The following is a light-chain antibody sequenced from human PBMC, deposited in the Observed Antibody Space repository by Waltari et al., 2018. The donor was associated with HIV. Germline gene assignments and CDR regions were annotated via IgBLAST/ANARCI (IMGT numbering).Light chain of an antibody. CDR2: GAS. Sequence: DIQMTQSPSSLSASVGDTVTITCRASANIATYLTWYHHKSGAAPKLLIYGASSLQHAVPSRFRGSGFGTHFSRTITSLQADDCGTYYCQESYSTPGAFGQGTKLEV. CDR1: ANIATY. CDR3: QESYSTPGA. V-gene: IGKV1-39*01. J-gene: IGKJ2*01.